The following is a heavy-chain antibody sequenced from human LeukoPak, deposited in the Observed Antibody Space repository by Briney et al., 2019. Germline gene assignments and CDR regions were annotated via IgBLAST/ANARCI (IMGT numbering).Heavy chain of an antibody. J-gene: IGHJ4*02. CDR3: TTGLRAADTN. V-gene: IGHV3-23*01. CDR1: GFTFSSYA. Sequence: GGSLRLSCAASGFTFSSYAMTWVRQGPGKGLEWVSDISGGGGSTYYADSVKGRFTISIDNSKNTLYLQMHSLRAEDTAVYHCTTGLRAADTNWGLGTLVTVSS. CDR2: ISGGGGST. D-gene: IGHD6-13*01.